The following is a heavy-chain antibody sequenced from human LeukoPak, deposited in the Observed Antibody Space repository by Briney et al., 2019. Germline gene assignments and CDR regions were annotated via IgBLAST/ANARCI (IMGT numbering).Heavy chain of an antibody. Sequence: SETLSLTCAVYGGSFSGYYWSWIRQPPGKGLEWIGEINHSGSTNYNPSLKSRVTISVDTSKNQFSLKLSSVTAADTARYFCARVRLDGYVKEFYFDSWGQGTRVTVSS. J-gene: IGHJ4*02. CDR1: GGSFSGYY. CDR3: ARVRLDGYVKEFYFDS. D-gene: IGHD2-2*03. V-gene: IGHV4-34*01. CDR2: INHSGST.